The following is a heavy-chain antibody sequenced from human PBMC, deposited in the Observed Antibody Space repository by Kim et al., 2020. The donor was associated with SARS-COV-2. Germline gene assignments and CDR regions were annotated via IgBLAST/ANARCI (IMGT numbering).Heavy chain of an antibody. CDR1: GGSISRYY. D-gene: IGHD6-6*01. V-gene: IGHV4-59*01. CDR2: IYNSGST. Sequence: SETLSLTCTVSGGSISRYYWSWIRQTPGKALEWFGYIYNSGSTIYHPSLQSRVTLSLDTSKNQFSLKLNSVTASDTAVYFCARSLVYSYHLDVRGKGTS. J-gene: IGHJ6*03. CDR3: ARSLVYSYHLDV.